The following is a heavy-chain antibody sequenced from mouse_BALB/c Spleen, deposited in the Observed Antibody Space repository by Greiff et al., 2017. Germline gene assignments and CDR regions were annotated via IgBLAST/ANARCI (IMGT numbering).Heavy chain of an antibody. V-gene: IGHV1S29*02. Sequence: EVQLQQSGPELVKPGASVKISCKASGYTFTDYNMHWVKQSHGKSLEWIGYIYPYNGGTGYNQKFKSKATLTVDNSSSTAYMELRSLTSEDSAVYYCARRGMITTDFDYWGQGTTLTVSS. CDR2: IYPYNGGT. CDR3: ARRGMITTDFDY. J-gene: IGHJ2*01. CDR1: GYTFTDYN. D-gene: IGHD2-4*01.